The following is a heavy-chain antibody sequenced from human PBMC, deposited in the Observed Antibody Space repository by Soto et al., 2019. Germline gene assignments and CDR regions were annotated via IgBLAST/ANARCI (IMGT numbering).Heavy chain of an antibody. J-gene: IGHJ4*02. D-gene: IGHD1-26*01. V-gene: IGHV3-23*04. CDR3: AKRPRALLTFDY. Sequence: VQLVDSGGGLVQPGGSLRLSCAASGFILSNYVMSWVRQAPGKGLEWVSSISDSGGTSYYADSVKGRFTISRDNSKNTLYLQMNSLRAEDTAIYYCAKRPRALLTFDYWGQGTLVTVSS. CDR2: ISDSGGTS. CDR1: GFILSNYV.